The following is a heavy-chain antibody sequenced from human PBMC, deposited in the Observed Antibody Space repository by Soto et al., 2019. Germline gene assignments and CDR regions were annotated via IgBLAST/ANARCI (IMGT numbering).Heavy chain of an antibody. J-gene: IGHJ6*02. V-gene: IGHV3-9*01. CDR2: ISWNSGSI. CDR1: GFTFDDYA. CDR3: AKDLSGDYYYYCGMDV. D-gene: IGHD6-25*01. Sequence: GGSLRLSCAASGFTFDDYAMHWVRQAPGKGLEWVSGISWNSGSIGYADSVKGRFTISRDNAKNSLYLQMNSLRAEDTALYYCAKDLSGDYYYYCGMDVWGQGTKVTVSS.